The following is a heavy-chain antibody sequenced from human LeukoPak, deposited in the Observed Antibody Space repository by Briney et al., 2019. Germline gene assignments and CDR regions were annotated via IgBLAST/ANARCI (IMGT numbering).Heavy chain of an antibody. CDR3: ARFEGVRGLQI. J-gene: IGHJ3*02. CDR1: GFTFSSYA. D-gene: IGHD3-10*01. CDR2: ISSNGGST. V-gene: IGHV3-64*01. Sequence: GGSLRLSCAASGFTFSSYAMHWVRQAPGKGLEYVSAISSNGGSTYYANSVKGRFTISRDNSKNTLYLQMGSLRAEDMAVYYCARFEGVRGLQIWGQGTMVTVSS.